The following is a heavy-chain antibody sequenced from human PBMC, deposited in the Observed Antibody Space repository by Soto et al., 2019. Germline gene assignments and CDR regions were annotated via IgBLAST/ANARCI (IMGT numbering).Heavy chain of an antibody. CDR3: ARARYDYVWGSYRYPFDP. V-gene: IGHV4-30-4*01. D-gene: IGHD3-16*02. Sequence: SETLSLTCTVSGGSISSGDYYWSWIRQPPGKGLEWIGYIYYSGSTYYNSSLKSRVTISVDTSKIQFSLKLSSVTAADTAVYYCARARYDYVWGSYRYPFDPWGQGTLVTVSS. CDR2: IYYSGST. CDR1: GGSISSGDYY. J-gene: IGHJ5*02.